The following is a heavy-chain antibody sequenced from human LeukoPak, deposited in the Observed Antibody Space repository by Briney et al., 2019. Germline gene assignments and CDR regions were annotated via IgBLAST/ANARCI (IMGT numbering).Heavy chain of an antibody. V-gene: IGHV1-2*02. Sequence: GASVKVSCKASGYTFNGYYMHWVRQAPGQGLEWMGWINPNSGGTNYAQKFQGRVTMTRDTSISTAYMELSRLRSDDTAVYYCARDYCTNGVCFVLGGRGILDVWGKGTTVTVSS. CDR2: INPNSGGT. CDR3: ARDYCTNGVCFVLGGRGILDV. D-gene: IGHD2-8*01. J-gene: IGHJ6*04. CDR1: GYTFNGYY.